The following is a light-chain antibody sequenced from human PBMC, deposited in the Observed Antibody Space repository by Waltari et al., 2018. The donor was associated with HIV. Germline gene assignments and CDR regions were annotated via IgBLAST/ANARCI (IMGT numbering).Light chain of an antibody. CDR1: SSDVGRSDS. V-gene: IGLV2-8*01. J-gene: IGLJ2*01. CDR2: AVN. CDR3: TSYAGINPVA. Sequence: QSALTQPPSASGSPGQSVTLSCPGTSSDVGRSDSVSWYQQHPGKAPKLLIYAVNKRPSGVPDRFSGSKSGNTASLTVSGLQAEDEAEYSCTSYAGINPVAFGGGTKLTVL.